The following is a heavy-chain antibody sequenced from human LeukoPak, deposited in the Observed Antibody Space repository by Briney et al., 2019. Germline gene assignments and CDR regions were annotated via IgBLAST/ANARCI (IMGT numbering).Heavy chain of an antibody. J-gene: IGHJ4*02. CDR3: AKKSLDGWGTCYNDSPDY. CDR1: GYTFSSYG. V-gene: IGHV1-18*01. D-gene: IGHD3-10*01. CDR2: ISAYNGNT. Sequence: ASVKVSCKASGYTFSSYGISWVRQAPGQGLEWMGWISAYNGNTNYRQKLQGRVTMTTDTSTNTAYMELRSLRSEDTAVYYCAKKSLDGWGTCYNDSPDYWGQGTLVTVSS.